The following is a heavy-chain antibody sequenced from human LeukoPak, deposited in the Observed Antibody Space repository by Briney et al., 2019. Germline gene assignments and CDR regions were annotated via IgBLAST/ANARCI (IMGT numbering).Heavy chain of an antibody. V-gene: IGHV4-59*08. CDR1: GGSISSYY. Sequence: SETLSLTCTVSGGSISSYYWSWIRQPPGKGLEWIGYIYYSGSTNYNPSLKSRVTISVDTSKNQFSLKLSSVTAADTAVYYCARHLGYGSGPWFDYWGQGTLVTVSS. D-gene: IGHD6-19*01. J-gene: IGHJ4*02. CDR3: ARHLGYGSGPWFDY. CDR2: IYYSGST.